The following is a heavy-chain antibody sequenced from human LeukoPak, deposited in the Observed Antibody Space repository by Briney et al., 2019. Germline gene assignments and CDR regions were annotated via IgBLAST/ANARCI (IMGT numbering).Heavy chain of an antibody. D-gene: IGHD3-22*01. CDR1: GFTVSSNY. CDR2: IYSGGST. V-gene: IGHV3-66*02. CDR3: ASVSDYYDSSGTRDY. J-gene: IGHJ4*02. Sequence: PGGYLRLYCAASGFTVSSNYMSWVRQAPGQGLEWVSDIYSGGSTYYEDSLRRRFTTSRHNSKNTLYLHMNSLRADDTAVYDCASVSDYYDSSGTRDYWGQGTLVTVSS.